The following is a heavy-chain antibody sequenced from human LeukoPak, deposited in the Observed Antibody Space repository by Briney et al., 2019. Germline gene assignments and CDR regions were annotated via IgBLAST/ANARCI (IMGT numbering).Heavy chain of an antibody. D-gene: IGHD1-26*01. CDR2: IGTAGDT. CDR1: GFTFSNHA. V-gene: IGHV3-13*01. CDR3: VRQQTPHGNFDY. Sequence: GGSLRLSCATSGFTFSNHAMHWVRQATGKGLEWVSAIGTAGDTFYPGSVKGRFTISRENAKNSLSLQMNSLRAEDTAVYYCVRQQTPHGNFDYWGQGTLVTVSS. J-gene: IGHJ4*02.